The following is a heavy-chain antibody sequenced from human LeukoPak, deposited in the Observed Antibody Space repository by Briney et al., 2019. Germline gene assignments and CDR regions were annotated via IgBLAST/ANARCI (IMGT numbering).Heavy chain of an antibody. J-gene: IGHJ4*02. CDR2: IERDGSEK. V-gene: IGHV3-7*01. CDR1: GFTFSSYW. CDR3: ARTVEVPN. Sequence: GGSLRLSCAASGFTFSSYWMSWVRQAPGKGLEWVANIERDGSEKYYVDSVKGRFTISRDNAKNSLYLQMNSLRIEDTAVYFCARTVEVPNWGQGTLVTVSS. D-gene: IGHD4-17*01.